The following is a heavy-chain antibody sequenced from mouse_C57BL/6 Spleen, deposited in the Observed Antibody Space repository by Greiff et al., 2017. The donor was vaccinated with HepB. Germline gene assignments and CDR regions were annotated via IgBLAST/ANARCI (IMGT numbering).Heavy chain of an antibody. Sequence: QVQLQQSGAELVKPGASVKISCKASGYAFSSYWMNWVKQRPGKGLEWIGQIYPGDGDTNYNGKFKGKATLTADKSSSTAYMQLSSLTSEDSAVYFCARVGYYGSEAMDYWGQGTSVTVSS. CDR3: ARVGYYGSEAMDY. J-gene: IGHJ4*01. CDR2: IYPGDGDT. D-gene: IGHD1-1*01. V-gene: IGHV1-80*01. CDR1: GYAFSSYW.